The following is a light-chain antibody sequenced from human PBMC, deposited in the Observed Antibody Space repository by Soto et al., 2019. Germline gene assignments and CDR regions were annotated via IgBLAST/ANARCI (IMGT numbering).Light chain of an antibody. Sequence: EIVLTQSPDTLSLSPGERATLSCRASHTISSSYLAWYQQKPGQAPRLLIYGASSRATGIPDRFSGSGSGTDFTLTISRLEPEDFAVYYCQQYGSSPRTFGQGRRLEVK. CDR1: HTISSSY. J-gene: IGKJ5*01. CDR3: QQYGSSPRT. CDR2: GAS. V-gene: IGKV3-20*01.